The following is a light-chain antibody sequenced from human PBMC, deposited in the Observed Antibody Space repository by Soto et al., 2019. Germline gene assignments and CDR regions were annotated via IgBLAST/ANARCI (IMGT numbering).Light chain of an antibody. CDR3: QQRSIWPPECT. J-gene: IGKJ2*02. CDR1: QTFSSY. CDR2: DAS. V-gene: IGKV3-11*01. Sequence: EIVLTQSPATLSLSPGERATLSCRASQTFSSYLAWYQQKPGQAPRLLIYDASNRATGIPARFSGSGPGTDLTLTISSLEPEDFAVYYCQQRSIWPPECTFGQGTKLEIK.